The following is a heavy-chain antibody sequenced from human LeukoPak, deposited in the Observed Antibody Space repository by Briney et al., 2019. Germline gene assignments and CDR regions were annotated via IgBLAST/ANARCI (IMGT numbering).Heavy chain of an antibody. D-gene: IGHD6-13*01. CDR3: AKGINSWYWDS. CDR1: GFTFNSYA. Sequence: GGSLRLSCAASGFTFNSYALSWVRQAPGKGLEWASGISDSGGSTYYADSVKGRFTISRDNSKNTLYLQMNSLRVEDTAVYYCAKGINSWYWDSWGQGTLVTVSS. V-gene: IGHV3-23*01. J-gene: IGHJ4*02. CDR2: ISDSGGST.